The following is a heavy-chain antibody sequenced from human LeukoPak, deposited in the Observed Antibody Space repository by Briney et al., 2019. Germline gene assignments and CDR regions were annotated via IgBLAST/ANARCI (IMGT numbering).Heavy chain of an antibody. D-gene: IGHD2-2*01. V-gene: IGHV3-21*01. J-gene: IGHJ4*02. Sequence: PGGSLRLSCAASGFTFSSYSMNWVRQAPGKGLEWVSSISSSSSYIYYADSVKGRFTISRDNAKNSLYLQMNGLRAEDTAVYYCTRDRVVVVPAAFDYWGQGTLVTVSS. CDR3: TRDRVVVVPAAFDY. CDR2: ISSSSSYI. CDR1: GFTFSSYS.